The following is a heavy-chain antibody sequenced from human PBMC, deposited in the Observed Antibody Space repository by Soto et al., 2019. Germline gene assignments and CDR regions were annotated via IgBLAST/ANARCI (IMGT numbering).Heavy chain of an antibody. Sequence: ASVKVSCKASGYTFTSYGISWVRQAPGQGLEWMGWISAYNGNKNYAQKLQGRVTMTTDTSTSTAYMELRSLRSDDTAVYYCAGSPPGSSGSEYYFDYWGQGTLVTVSS. CDR2: ISAYNGNK. J-gene: IGHJ4*02. CDR1: GYTFTSYG. CDR3: AGSPPGSSGSEYYFDY. V-gene: IGHV1-18*01. D-gene: IGHD6-19*01.